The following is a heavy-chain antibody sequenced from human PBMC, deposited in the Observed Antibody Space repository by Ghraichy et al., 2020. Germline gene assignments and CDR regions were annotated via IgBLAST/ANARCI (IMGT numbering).Heavy chain of an antibody. CDR1: GDRVSSKTAA. V-gene: IGHV6-1*01. Sequence: SQTLSLTCAISGDRVSSKTAAWNWIRQSPLRGLEWLGRKYYRSKWYFNYASSVIGRLSVNPDTSKNQFSLQLNFVTLDDSAVYYCVRDSGLGLEALDIWGQGTMVTVSS. CDR3: VRDSGLGLEALDI. CDR2: KYYRSKWYF. J-gene: IGHJ3*02. D-gene: IGHD3/OR15-3a*01.